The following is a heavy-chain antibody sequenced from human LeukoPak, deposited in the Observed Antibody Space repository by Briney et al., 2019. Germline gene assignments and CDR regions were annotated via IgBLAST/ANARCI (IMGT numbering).Heavy chain of an antibody. V-gene: IGHV4-34*01. CDR1: GGSFSGYY. CDR2: INHSGST. Sequence: SETLSLTCAVYGGSFSGYYWSWIRQPPGKGLEWIGEINHSGSTNYNPSLTSRVTISVDTSKNQFSLKLSSVTAADTAVYYCARVASSGYYPKINDYWGQGTLVTVSS. J-gene: IGHJ4*02. D-gene: IGHD3-22*01. CDR3: ARVASSGYYPKINDY.